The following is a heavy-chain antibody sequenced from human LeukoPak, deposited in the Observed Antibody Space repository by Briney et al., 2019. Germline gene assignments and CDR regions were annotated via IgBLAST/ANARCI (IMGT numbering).Heavy chain of an antibody. Sequence: ASVKVSCKASGYTFTGYYMHWVRQAPGQGLEWMGWMNPNSGNTGYAQKFQGRVTMTRNTSISTAYMELSSLRSEDTAVYYCASSMVRGVNDAFDIWGQGTMVTVSS. V-gene: IGHV1-8*02. J-gene: IGHJ3*02. CDR1: GYTFTGYY. CDR3: ASSMVRGVNDAFDI. CDR2: MNPNSGNT. D-gene: IGHD3-10*01.